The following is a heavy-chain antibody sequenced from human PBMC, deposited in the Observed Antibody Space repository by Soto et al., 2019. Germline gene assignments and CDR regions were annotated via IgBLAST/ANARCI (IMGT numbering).Heavy chain of an antibody. V-gene: IGHV3-74*01. Sequence: PGGSLRLSCEASGFIFTNFWMHWVRQVPGKGLLWVSRIDTSGSSTSYADSVKGRFTISRDNAKNTVSLQMNSLRAEDTGVYYCAKDSWYFDLWSQGSLVTVYS. CDR2: IDTSGSST. CDR1: GFIFTNFW. J-gene: IGHJ4*02. D-gene: IGHD6-13*01. CDR3: AKDSWYFDL.